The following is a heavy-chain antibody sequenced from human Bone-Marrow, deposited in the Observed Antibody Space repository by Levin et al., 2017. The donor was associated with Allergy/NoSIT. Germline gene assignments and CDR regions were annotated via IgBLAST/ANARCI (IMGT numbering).Heavy chain of an antibody. CDR3: ARGGIRYDSSGPTYWFDP. Sequence: PSETLSLTCAVYGGSFSGYYWSWIRQPPGKGLEWIGEINHSGSTNYNPSLKSRVTISVDTSKNQFSLKLSSVTAADTAVYYCARGGIRYDSSGPTYWFDPWGQGTLVTVSS. CDR2: INHSGST. CDR1: GGSFSGYY. V-gene: IGHV4-34*01. J-gene: IGHJ5*02. D-gene: IGHD3-22*01.